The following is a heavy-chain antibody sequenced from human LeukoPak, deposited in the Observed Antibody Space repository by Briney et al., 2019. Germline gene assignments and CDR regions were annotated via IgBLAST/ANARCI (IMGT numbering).Heavy chain of an antibody. V-gene: IGHV4-34*01. D-gene: IGHD1-14*01. CDR2: INHSGST. Sequence: PSETLSLTCAVYGGSFSGYYWSWIGQPPGKGLDWIGEINHSGSTNYNPSLKSRVTISVDTSKNQFSLKLSSVTAADTAVYYCARGSEYLGNIDYWGQGTLVTVSS. CDR3: ARGSEYLGNIDY. CDR1: GGSFSGYY. J-gene: IGHJ4*02.